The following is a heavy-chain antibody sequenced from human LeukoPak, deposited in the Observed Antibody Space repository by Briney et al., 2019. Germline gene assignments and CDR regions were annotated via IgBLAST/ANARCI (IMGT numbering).Heavy chain of an antibody. CDR3: ARRSGWSPAWWFDP. CDR2: IIPIFGTA. V-gene: IGHV1-69*01. Sequence: ASVTVSCKASGGTFSSYAISWVRQAPGQGLEWMGGIIPIFGTANYAQKFQGRVTITADESTSTAYMELSSLRSEDTAVYYCARRSGWSPAWWFDPWGQGTLVTVSS. D-gene: IGHD6-19*01. J-gene: IGHJ5*02. CDR1: GGTFSSYA.